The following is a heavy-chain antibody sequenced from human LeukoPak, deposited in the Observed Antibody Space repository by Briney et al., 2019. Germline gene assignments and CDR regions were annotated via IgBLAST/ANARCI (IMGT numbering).Heavy chain of an antibody. CDR2: IYTSGST. V-gene: IGHV4-4*07. CDR3: ARDRGSTSTFDY. J-gene: IGHJ4*02. CDR1: GXSINSYY. D-gene: IGHD2-2*01. Sequence: PSETLSLTCIVSGXSINSYYWSWIRQPAGKGLEWIGRIYTSGSTNYNPSLKSRVTMSVDTSKNQFSLKLSSVTAADTAVYYCARDRGSTSTFDYWGQGTLVTVSS.